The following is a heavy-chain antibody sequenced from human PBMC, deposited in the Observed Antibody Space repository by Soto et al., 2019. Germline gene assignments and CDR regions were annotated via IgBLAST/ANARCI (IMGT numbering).Heavy chain of an antibody. D-gene: IGHD6-13*01. CDR2: IYYTGIT. CDR1: GGSISSGGYY. Sequence: LSLTCTVSGGSISSGGYYWTWIRQHPGKGLEWIGYIYYTGITYYNPSLRSRVTMSLGSSKNQFSLQLTSVTAADTAVYYCARLQAAAGDNDLTFDYWGQGTLVTVSS. V-gene: IGHV4-31*03. CDR3: ARLQAAAGDNDLTFDY. J-gene: IGHJ4*02.